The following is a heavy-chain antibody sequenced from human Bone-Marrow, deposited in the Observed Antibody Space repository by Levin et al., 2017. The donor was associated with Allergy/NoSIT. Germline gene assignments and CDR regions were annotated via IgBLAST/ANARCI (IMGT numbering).Heavy chain of an antibody. D-gene: IGHD3-10*01. CDR3: ARVAGATVLDY. J-gene: IGHJ4*02. CDR2: MYHSGTT. CDR1: GGPISGGGYS. Sequence: PSETLSLTCAVSGGPISGGGYSWSWIRQPPGKGLEWIGYMYHSGTTHYKPSLKSRATISVDKTTNQFSLNVTSATAADTAIYYCARVAGATVLDYWGQGILVTVSS. V-gene: IGHV4-30-2*01.